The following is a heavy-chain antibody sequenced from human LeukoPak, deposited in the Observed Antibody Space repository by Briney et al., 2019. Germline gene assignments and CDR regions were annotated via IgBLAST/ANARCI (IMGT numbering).Heavy chain of an antibody. CDR2: ISGSAYST. CDR3: ARNTSGFKLGDAFDI. V-gene: IGHV3-23*01. J-gene: IGHJ3*02. D-gene: IGHD3-22*01. Sequence: GGSLRLSCAASGFTFSSYAMTWVRQDPGEGLEWISAISGSAYSTSYADSVKGRFTISRDNSKNTLYLQMNSLRAEDTAIYYCARNTSGFKLGDAFDIWGQGTMVTVSS. CDR1: GFTFSSYA.